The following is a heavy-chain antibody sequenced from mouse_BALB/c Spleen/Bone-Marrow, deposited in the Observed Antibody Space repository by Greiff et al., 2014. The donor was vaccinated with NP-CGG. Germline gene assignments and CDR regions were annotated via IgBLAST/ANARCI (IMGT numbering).Heavy chain of an antibody. J-gene: IGHJ4*01. Sequence: VQLQQSGAELVRPGSSVKISCKASGYAFSSYWMNWVKQRPGQGLKWIGQIYPGDGDTNYNGNFKDKATLTVDRSSITAFMQLSSLTSEDSAVYFCARWYRDPHFAMDYWGPGTSVTVSS. CDR3: ARWYRDPHFAMDY. CDR2: IYPGDGDT. CDR1: GYAFSSYW. D-gene: IGHD2-14*01. V-gene: IGHV1-80*01.